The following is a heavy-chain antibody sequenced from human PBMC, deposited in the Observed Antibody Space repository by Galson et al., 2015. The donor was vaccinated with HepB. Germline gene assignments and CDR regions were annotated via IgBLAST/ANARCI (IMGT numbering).Heavy chain of an antibody. Sequence: SLRLSCAASGFIFSNYAMHWVRQAPGKGLDWVAVISYDEVNKYYAVSVKGRFTISRDNSKNTLYLQMNSLRAEDTAVYYCARPRLGWELLDTFDIWGQGTLVTVSS. CDR1: GFIFSNYA. J-gene: IGHJ3*02. CDR3: ARPRLGWELLDTFDI. D-gene: IGHD2-15*01. V-gene: IGHV3-30-3*01. CDR2: ISYDEVNK.